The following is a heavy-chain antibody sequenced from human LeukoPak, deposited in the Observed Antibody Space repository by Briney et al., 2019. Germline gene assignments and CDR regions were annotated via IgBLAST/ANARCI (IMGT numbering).Heavy chain of an antibody. V-gene: IGHV3-23*01. CDR1: GFTFSNYA. Sequence: GGSLRLSCAASGFTFSNYAMSWLRQAPGKGLEWVSAISGSGGSTYYADSVKGRLTISRDNSKNTLYLQMNSLRAEDTAVYYCAKDMCLAVAGACSFDYWGQGTLVTVSS. CDR3: AKDMCLAVAGACSFDY. CDR2: ISGSGGST. J-gene: IGHJ4*02. D-gene: IGHD6-19*01.